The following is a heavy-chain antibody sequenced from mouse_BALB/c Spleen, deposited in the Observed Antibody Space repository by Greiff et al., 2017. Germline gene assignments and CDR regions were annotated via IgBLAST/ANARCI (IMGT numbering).Heavy chain of an antibody. J-gene: IGHJ2*01. CDR3: ARGQGTGGYYFDY. CDR1: GFSLTSYG. CDR2: IWAGGST. Sequence: VKLVESGPGLVAPSQSLSITCTVSGFSLTSYGVHWVRQPPGKGLEWLGVIWAGGSTNYNSALMSRLSISKDNSKSQVFLKMNSLQTDDTAMYYCARGQGTGGYYFDYWGQGTTLTVSS. D-gene: IGHD4-1*01. V-gene: IGHV2-9*02.